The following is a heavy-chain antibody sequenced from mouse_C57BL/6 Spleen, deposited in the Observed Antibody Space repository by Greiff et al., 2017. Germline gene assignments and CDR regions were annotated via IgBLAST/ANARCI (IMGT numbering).Heavy chain of an antibody. CDR3: ARSGGSGGFAY. J-gene: IGHJ3*01. Sequence: VKLVESGPELVKPGASVKISCKASGYAFSSSWMNWVKQRPGKGLEWIGRIYPGDGDTNYNGKFKGKATLTADTSSSTANMQRSSLTSEDAAVYVGARSGGSGGFAYWGQGTLVTVSA. CDR1: GYAFSSSW. CDR2: IYPGDGDT. V-gene: IGHV1-82*01. D-gene: IGHD6-1*01.